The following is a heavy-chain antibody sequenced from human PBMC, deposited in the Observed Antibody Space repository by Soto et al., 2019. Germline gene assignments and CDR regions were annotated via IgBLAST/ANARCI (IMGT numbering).Heavy chain of an antibody. D-gene: IGHD4-4*01. CDR3: VRDIGGSTITTFFDY. CDR1: GVSFDDYA. V-gene: IGHV3-9*01. J-gene: IGHJ4*02. CDR2: ISWNSGRR. Sequence: GGSLRLSCAASGVSFDDYAMHWVRQAPGKGLEWVSGISWNSGRRDYADSVKGRFTISRDNGKNSLYLQMNSLRPEDTALYYCVRDIGGSTITTFFDYWCQGILVTVSS.